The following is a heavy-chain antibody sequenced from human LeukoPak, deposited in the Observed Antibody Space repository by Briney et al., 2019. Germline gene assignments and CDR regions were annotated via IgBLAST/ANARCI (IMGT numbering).Heavy chain of an antibody. CDR3: ARDTAMAHFDY. D-gene: IGHD5-18*01. CDR2: IYSSGST. Sequence: SETLSLTCTVSGGSISSGSYYWSWIRQPAGKGLEWIGRIYSSGSTNYNPSLKSRVTISLDTSKNQFSLKLSSVTAADTAVYYCARDTAMAHFDYWGQGTLVTVSS. J-gene: IGHJ4*02. V-gene: IGHV4-61*02. CDR1: GGSISSGSYY.